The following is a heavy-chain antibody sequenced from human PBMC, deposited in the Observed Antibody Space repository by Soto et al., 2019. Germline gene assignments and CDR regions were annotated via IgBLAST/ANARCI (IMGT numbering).Heavy chain of an antibody. D-gene: IGHD1-26*01. CDR3: ARHATSGNSPPYHYYGMDV. V-gene: IGHV5-51*01. CDR1: GYSFSSYW. CDR2: IYPGDSDT. Sequence: GESLKISCKGSGYSFSSYWIGWVRQMPGKGLEWMGIIYPGDSDTRYSPSFQGQVTISADKSINTAYLQWSSLQASDTAMYYCARHATSGNSPPYHYYGMDVWGQGTTVTVSS. J-gene: IGHJ6*02.